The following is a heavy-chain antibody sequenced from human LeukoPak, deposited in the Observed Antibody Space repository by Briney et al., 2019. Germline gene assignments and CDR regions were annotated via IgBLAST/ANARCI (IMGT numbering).Heavy chain of an antibody. CDR2: INPDGSSA. V-gene: IGHV3-74*01. Sequence: PGGSLRLSCAASGFTFSDYWMHWVRQAPGKGLVRVSRINPDGSSASYADSVKGRFTISRDNAKNTLYLQMNSLRAEDTAVYYCARFKVTVTSIPWGQGTLVTVSS. D-gene: IGHD4-11*01. J-gene: IGHJ5*02. CDR1: GFTFSDYW. CDR3: ARFKVTVTSIP.